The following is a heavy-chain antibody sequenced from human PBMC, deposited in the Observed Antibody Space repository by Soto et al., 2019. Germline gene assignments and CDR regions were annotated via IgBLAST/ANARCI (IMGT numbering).Heavy chain of an antibody. D-gene: IGHD6-13*01. CDR3: AKDPRDSSSWYYYYYYGMDV. J-gene: IGHJ6*01. CDR2: ISYDGSNK. V-gene: IGHV3-30*18. Sequence: QVQLVESGGGVVQPGRSLRLSCAASGFTFSSYGMHWVRQAPGKGLEWVAVISYDGSNKYYADSVKGRFTISRDNSKNTLYLQMNSLRAEDTAVYYCAKDPRDSSSWYYYYYYGMDVW. CDR1: GFTFSSYG.